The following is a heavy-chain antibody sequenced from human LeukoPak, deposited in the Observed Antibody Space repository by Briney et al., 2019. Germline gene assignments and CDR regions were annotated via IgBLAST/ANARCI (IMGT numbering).Heavy chain of an antibody. D-gene: IGHD3-10*01. CDR2: INHSGST. Sequence: SETLSLTCSVSGGSISSRYYWGWIRQSPGKGLEWIGEINHSGSTNYNPSLKSRVTISVDTSKNQFSLKLSSVTAADTAVYYCARDLFGGFDPWGQGTLVTVSS. CDR3: ARDLFGGFDP. J-gene: IGHJ5*02. CDR1: GGSISSRYY. V-gene: IGHV4-38-2*02.